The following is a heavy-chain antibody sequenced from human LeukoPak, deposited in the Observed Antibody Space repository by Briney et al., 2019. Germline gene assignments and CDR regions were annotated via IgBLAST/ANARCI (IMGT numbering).Heavy chain of an antibody. CDR1: GGSFSGYY. V-gene: IGHV4-34*01. CDR2: INHSGST. Sequence: PSETLSLTCAVYGGSFSGYYWSWIRQPPGKGLEWIGEINHSGSTNYNPSLKSRVTISVDTSKNQFSLKLSSVTAADTAVYYCARGMLRAPKYYYGSGTNNWFDPWGQGTLVTVSS. D-gene: IGHD3-10*01. CDR3: ARGMLRAPKYYYGSGTNNWFDP. J-gene: IGHJ5*02.